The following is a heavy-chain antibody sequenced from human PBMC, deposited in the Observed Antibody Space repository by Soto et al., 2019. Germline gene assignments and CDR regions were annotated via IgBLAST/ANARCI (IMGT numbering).Heavy chain of an antibody. CDR2: ISSSSSYI. J-gene: IGHJ4*02. Sequence: RGSLLLSCATSVFTFSIYSMNWVRQAPGKGLEWVSSISSSSSYIYYADSVKGRFTISIDNAKNSLYLQMNSLRAEDTAVYYCARDGGGYCSSTSCRHGETDYWGQGTMVTVSS. CDR1: VFTFSIYS. D-gene: IGHD2-2*01. CDR3: ARDGGGYCSSTSCRHGETDY. V-gene: IGHV3-21*01.